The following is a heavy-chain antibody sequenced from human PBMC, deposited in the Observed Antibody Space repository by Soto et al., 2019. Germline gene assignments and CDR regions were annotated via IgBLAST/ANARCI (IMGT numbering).Heavy chain of an antibody. CDR3: ARTRSWYYDSSGYVNAFDI. V-gene: IGHV1-69*13. CDR2: IIPIFGTA. J-gene: IGHJ3*02. D-gene: IGHD3-22*01. CDR1: GGTFSSYA. Sequence: SVKVSCKASGGTFSSYAIGWVRQAPGQGLEWMGGIIPIFGTANYAQKFQGRVTITADESTSTAYMELSSLRSEDTAVYYCARTRSWYYDSSGYVNAFDIWGQGTMVTVS.